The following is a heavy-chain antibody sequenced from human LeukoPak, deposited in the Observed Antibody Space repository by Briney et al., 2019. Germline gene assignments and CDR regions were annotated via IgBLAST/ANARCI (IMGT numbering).Heavy chain of an antibody. CDR2: MNPHSGKT. D-gene: IGHD6-19*01. CDR1: GYPFNNYD. V-gene: IGHV1-8*01. CDR3: ARFGKPSGWYGGGGY. Sequence: GASVKVSCKASGYPFNNYDINWVRQATGQGLEWMGWMNPHSGKTGYAQNFQGRVTMTRDTSISTAYMELSRLRSDDTAVYYCARFGKPSGWYGGGGYWGQGTLVTVSS. J-gene: IGHJ4*02.